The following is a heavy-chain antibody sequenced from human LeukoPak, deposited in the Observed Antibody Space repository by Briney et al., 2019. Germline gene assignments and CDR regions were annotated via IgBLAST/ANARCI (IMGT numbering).Heavy chain of an antibody. CDR3: ARGYGSGNHYTSFDI. CDR2: TYYRSQWYK. D-gene: IGHD3-10*01. V-gene: IGHV6-1*01. CDR1: GDSVSSDSGA. Sequence: SQTLSLTCAISGDSVSSDSGAWNWIRQSPSRGLEWLGRTYYRSQWYKDYASSVNSRITINPDTSKNQSCLQLRSASPEDTAVYYCARGYGSGNHYTSFDIWGQGTMVTVSS. J-gene: IGHJ3*02.